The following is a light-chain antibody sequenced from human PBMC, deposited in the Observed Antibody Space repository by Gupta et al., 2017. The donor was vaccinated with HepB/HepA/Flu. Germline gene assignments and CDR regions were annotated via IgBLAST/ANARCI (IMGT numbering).Light chain of an antibody. CDR2: QNS. Sequence: SYELTQPPSVSVSPGQTASITCSGDKLEDKYACWYQQKPGQSPVLVSYQNSKRPSGTPERFAASNYSNTAPMIIGGTEAMEEDYYYGTDWGSSTGVFGGGTKLTVL. J-gene: IGLJ2*01. CDR3: TDWGSSTGV. CDR1: KLEDKY. V-gene: IGLV3-1*01.